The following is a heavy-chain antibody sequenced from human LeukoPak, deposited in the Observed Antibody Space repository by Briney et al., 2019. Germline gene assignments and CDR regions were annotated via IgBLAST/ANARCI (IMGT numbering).Heavy chain of an antibody. CDR2: INSDDSII. J-gene: IGHJ4*02. Sequence: GGSLRLSCAASGFTFSTYWMHWVRQAPGEGLVWVSRINSDDSIINYADSVKGRFTISRDNAKNTLYLQMSSLRVDDTAFYYCARRSVAGATTGYYYDSWGQGTLVTVSS. CDR3: ARRSVAGATTGYYYDS. D-gene: IGHD1-26*01. V-gene: IGHV3-74*01. CDR1: GFTFSTYW.